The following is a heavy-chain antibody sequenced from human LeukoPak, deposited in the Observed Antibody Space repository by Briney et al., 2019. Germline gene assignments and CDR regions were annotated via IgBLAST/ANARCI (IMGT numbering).Heavy chain of an antibody. Sequence: GGSLRLSCAASGFTFSTNAMSWVRQAPGKGLEWVSAISGSGGSTYHADSVKGRFTISRDNSKNTLYLQMNSLRAEDTAVYYCAKAIYYDSSGYYENLDYGGKEPLVTVS. J-gene: IGHJ4*02. D-gene: IGHD3-22*01. CDR1: GFTFSTNA. CDR3: AKAIYYDSSGYYENLDY. V-gene: IGHV3-23*01. CDR2: ISGSGGST.